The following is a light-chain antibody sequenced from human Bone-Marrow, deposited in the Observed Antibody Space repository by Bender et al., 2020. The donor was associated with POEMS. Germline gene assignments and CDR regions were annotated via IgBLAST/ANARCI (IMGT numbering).Light chain of an antibody. CDR1: SSDVCGYNY. J-gene: IGLJ3*02. CDR3: CSYAGSESYM. Sequence: QSALTQPPSASGSPGQSVTISCTGTSSDVCGYNYVSWYQQHPGKAPKFMIYEGHTRPAGAHGRLSGSTCGNTASPTASGLQAEDEADYYCCSYAGSESYMFGGGTKLTVL. V-gene: IGLV2-8*01. CDR2: EGH.